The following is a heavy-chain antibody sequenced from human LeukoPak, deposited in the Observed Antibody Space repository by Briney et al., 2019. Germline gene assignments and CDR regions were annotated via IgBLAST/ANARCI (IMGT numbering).Heavy chain of an antibody. CDR3: ARDVNSLFDY. D-gene: IGHD1/OR15-1a*01. Sequence: GGSLRLSCAASGFTFSSYAMHWVRQAPGKGLEWVAVISYDGSNKYYADSVKGRFTISRDNSKNTLYLQMNSLRAEDTAVYYRARDVNSLFDYWGQGTLVTVSS. J-gene: IGHJ4*02. CDR1: GFTFSSYA. CDR2: ISYDGSNK. V-gene: IGHV3-30-3*01.